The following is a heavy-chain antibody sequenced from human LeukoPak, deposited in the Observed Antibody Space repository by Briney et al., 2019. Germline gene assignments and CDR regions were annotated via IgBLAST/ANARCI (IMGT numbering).Heavy chain of an antibody. D-gene: IGHD3-3*01. V-gene: IGHV1-2*02. CDR2: INPNSGGT. J-gene: IGHJ4*02. CDR1: GYTFTGYY. CDR3: ARLWCDYDFWSVYSAPQELSSFDS. Sequence: ASVKVSCKASGYTFTGYYMHWVRQAPGQGLEWMGWINPNSGGTNYAQKFQGRVTMTRDTSISTAYMELSRLRSDDTAVYYCARLWCDYDFWSVYSAPQELSSFDSGGQGPLATVS.